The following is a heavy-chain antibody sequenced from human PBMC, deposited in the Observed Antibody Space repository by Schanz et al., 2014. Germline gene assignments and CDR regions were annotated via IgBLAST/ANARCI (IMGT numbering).Heavy chain of an antibody. D-gene: IGHD1-26*01. CDR2: MYINSGST. J-gene: IGHJ4*02. V-gene: IGHV3-53*01. CDR3: AKYGTGKGVSFEY. CDR1: GFTVTSYY. Sequence: EMQLVESGGGLIQPGGSLRLSCAASGFTVTSYYMSWVRQAPGKGLEWISSMYINSGSTQYADSVKGRFIISRDSSKNTLFLQMNSLRAEDTAVYYCAKYGTGKGVSFEYWGQGTLVTVSS.